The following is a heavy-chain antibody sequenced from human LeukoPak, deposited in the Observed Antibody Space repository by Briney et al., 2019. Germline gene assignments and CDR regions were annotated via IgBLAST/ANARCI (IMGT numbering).Heavy chain of an antibody. J-gene: IGHJ4*02. V-gene: IGHV1-2*02. D-gene: IGHD6-19*01. CDR3: AREGDSSGWYAFDY. CDR2: INPNSGGT. CDR1: GYTFTGYY. Sequence: GASVKVSCKASGYTFTGYYMHWVRQAPGQGLEWMGWINPNSGGTNYAQKFQGRVTMTRDTSISTAYMELSRLRSDDTAVYYCAREGDSSGWYAFDYWGQGTLVTVSS.